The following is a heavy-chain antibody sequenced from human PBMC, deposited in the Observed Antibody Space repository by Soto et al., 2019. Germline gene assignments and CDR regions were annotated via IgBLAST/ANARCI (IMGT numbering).Heavy chain of an antibody. CDR1: GYSFTSYW. CDR2: IYPGGSDT. D-gene: IGHD2-15*01. Sequence: GESLKISCKGSGYSFTSYWIGWVRQMPGKGLECMGIIYPGGSDTRYSPSFQGQVTISADKSISTAYLQWSSLKASDTAMYYCARGYCSGGSCYRTGFDPWGQGTLVTVSS. J-gene: IGHJ5*02. V-gene: IGHV5-51*01. CDR3: ARGYCSGGSCYRTGFDP.